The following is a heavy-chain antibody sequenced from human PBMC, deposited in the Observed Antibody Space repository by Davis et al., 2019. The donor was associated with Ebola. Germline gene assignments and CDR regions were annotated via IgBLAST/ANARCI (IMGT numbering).Heavy chain of an antibody. J-gene: IGHJ4*02. V-gene: IGHV3-48*04. Sequence: GESLKISCAASGFTFSSYSMNWVRQAPGKGLEWVSYISSSGSTIYYADSVKGRFTISRDNAKNSLYLQMNSLRAEDTAVYYCARAPKAAAFDYWGQGTLVTVSS. CDR3: ARAPKAAAFDY. D-gene: IGHD6-13*01. CDR1: GFTFSSYS. CDR2: ISSSGSTI.